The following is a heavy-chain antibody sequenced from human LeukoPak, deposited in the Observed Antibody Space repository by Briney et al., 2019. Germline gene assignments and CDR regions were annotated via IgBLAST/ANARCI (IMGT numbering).Heavy chain of an antibody. CDR3: ARGLAKLFITIGFDY. V-gene: IGHV3-21*01. CDR1: GFTFSSYS. J-gene: IGHJ4*02. D-gene: IGHD3-9*01. CDR2: ISSSSSYI. Sequence: PGGSLRLSCAASGFTFSSYSMNWVRQAPGKGLEWVSSISSSSSYIYYADSVKGRFTISRDNAKNSLYLQMNSLRAEDTAVYYCARGLAKLFITIGFDYWGQGTLVTVSS.